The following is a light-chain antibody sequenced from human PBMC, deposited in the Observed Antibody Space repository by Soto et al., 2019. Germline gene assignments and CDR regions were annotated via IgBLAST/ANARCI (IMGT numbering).Light chain of an antibody. J-gene: IGLJ3*02. V-gene: IGLV1-44*01. CDR3: AAWDDSLNGRAV. Sequence: QSVLTQPPSASGTPGQRVTISCSGSDSNIGSNTVNWYQQVPGTAPKLLIYGNSQRPSGVPDRFSGSKAGTSAALAISGLQAEDEADYYCAAWDDSLNGRAVFGGGTQLTVL. CDR2: GNS. CDR1: DSNIGSNT.